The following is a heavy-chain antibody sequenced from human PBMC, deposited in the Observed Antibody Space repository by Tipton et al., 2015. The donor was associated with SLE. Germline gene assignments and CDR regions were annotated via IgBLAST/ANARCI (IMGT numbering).Heavy chain of an antibody. Sequence: QLVQSGPEVRKPGASVKVSCKASGYTFTGYYMHWVRQAPGQGLEWMGWINPNSGGTNYAQKFQGRVTMTRDTSISTAYMELSRLRSDDTAVYYCARDLKLGMDNWFDPWGQGTLVTVSS. J-gene: IGHJ5*02. CDR3: ARDLKLGMDNWFDP. CDR2: INPNSGGT. CDR1: GYTFTGYY. D-gene: IGHD7-27*01. V-gene: IGHV1-2*02.